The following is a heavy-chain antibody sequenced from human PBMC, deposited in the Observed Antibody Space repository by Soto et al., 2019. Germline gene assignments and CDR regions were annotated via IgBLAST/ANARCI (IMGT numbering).Heavy chain of an antibody. Sequence: QVQLVQSGAEVKKPGSSVKVSCQASGGTFSSYAISWVRQAPGQGLEWMGGIIPIFGTANYAQKFQGRVTITADESTSTAYMELSSLRSEDTAVYYCASPSRIQLWTLIDGLVYWGQGTLVTVSS. J-gene: IGHJ4*02. V-gene: IGHV1-69*01. CDR1: GGTFSSYA. CDR2: IIPIFGTA. CDR3: ASPSRIQLWTLIDGLVY. D-gene: IGHD5-18*01.